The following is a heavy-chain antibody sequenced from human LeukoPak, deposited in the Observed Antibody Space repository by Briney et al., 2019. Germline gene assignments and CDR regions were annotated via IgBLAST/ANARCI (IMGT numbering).Heavy chain of an antibody. CDR3: AKWTGSGSYYGDFDY. Sequence: PGESLKISCKGSGYTFSRYWIAWVRQMPGKGLEWMGIIYPGDSDTRYGPAFQGQVTISADKSIDTAYLQWSSLKASDTAMYYCAKWTGSGSYYGDFDYWGQGTLVSVSS. CDR1: GYTFSRYW. J-gene: IGHJ4*02. CDR2: IYPGDSDT. V-gene: IGHV5-51*01. D-gene: IGHD3-10*01.